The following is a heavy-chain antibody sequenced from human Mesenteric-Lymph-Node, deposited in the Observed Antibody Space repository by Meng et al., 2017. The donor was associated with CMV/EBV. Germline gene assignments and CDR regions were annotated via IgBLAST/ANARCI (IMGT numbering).Heavy chain of an antibody. CDR2: IWSDGSKS. J-gene: IGHJ4*02. Sequence: GGSLRLSCAASGLTFSNHGMHWVRQAPGKGLEWVAFIWSDGSKSYYADSVKGRFTISRDNSKNTVYLQMNSLRVEDTAVYSCAKDKGVRYLEWFSVRGQKTMVTVSS. CDR3: AKDKGVRYLEWFSV. V-gene: IGHV3-30*02. CDR1: GLTFSNHG. D-gene: IGHD3-3*01.